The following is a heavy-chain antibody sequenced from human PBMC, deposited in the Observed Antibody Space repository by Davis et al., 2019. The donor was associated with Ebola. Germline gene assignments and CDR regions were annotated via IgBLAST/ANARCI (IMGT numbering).Heavy chain of an antibody. CDR1: GFTFSSYA. CDR2: IKHDGSER. Sequence: GESLKISCAASGFTFSSYAMHWVRQAPGKGLEWVANIKHDGSERYYVDSVKGRFTISRDNARNSLYLQMNSLRAEDTAVYYCARVENYWPSDFFDLWGHGTVVTVSS. V-gene: IGHV3-7*01. J-gene: IGHJ3*01. CDR3: ARVENYWPSDFFDL. D-gene: IGHD1-7*01.